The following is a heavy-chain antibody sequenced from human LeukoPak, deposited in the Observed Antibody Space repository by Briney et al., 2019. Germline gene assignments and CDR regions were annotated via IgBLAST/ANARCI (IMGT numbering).Heavy chain of an antibody. J-gene: IGHJ4*02. CDR3: ARDRSSGWYGKYCFDY. D-gene: IGHD6-19*01. Sequence: KSSETLSLTCTVSGGSISSYYWSWLRQPPGKGLEWIGYIYYSGSTNYNPSLKSRVTISVDTSKNQFSLKLSSVTAADTAVYYFARDRSSGWYGKYCFDYWGQGTLVTVSS. CDR1: GGSISSYY. V-gene: IGHV4-59*01. CDR2: IYYSGST.